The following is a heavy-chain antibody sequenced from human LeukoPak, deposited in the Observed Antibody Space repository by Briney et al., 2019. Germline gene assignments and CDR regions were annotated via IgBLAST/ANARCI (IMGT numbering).Heavy chain of an antibody. CDR1: GFTFSAYW. V-gene: IGHV3-7*04. D-gene: IGHD5-18*01. J-gene: IGHJ4*02. CDR3: ARGTVDTAMVNYFDY. Sequence: GGSLRLSCAASGFTFSAYWMSWVRQAPGKGLEWVAHIKEDGSENYYVDSVKGRFTISRDNGRKSLYLQMNSLTAEDTAVYYCARGTVDTAMVNYFDYWGQGTLVTVSS. CDR2: IKEDGSEN.